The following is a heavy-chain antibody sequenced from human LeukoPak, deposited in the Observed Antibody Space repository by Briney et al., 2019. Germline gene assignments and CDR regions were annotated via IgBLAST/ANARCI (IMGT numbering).Heavy chain of an antibody. CDR3: AKAEEYDFWSGYFRVGSGGAPEN. J-gene: IGHJ4*02. D-gene: IGHD3-3*01. Sequence: GRSLRLSCAASGFTFSSYGMHWVRQAPGKGLEWVAVISYDGSNKYYADSVKGRLTISRDNSKNTLYLQMNSLRAEDTAVYYCAKAEEYDFWSGYFRVGSGGAPENWGQGTLVTVSS. CDR2: ISYDGSNK. V-gene: IGHV3-30*18. CDR1: GFTFSSYG.